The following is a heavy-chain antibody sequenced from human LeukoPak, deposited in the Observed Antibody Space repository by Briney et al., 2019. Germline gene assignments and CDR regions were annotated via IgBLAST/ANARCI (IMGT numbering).Heavy chain of an antibody. Sequence: GGSLRLSCAASGFTVSSNDMSWVRQAPGKGLEWVSVIYSGGSTYYADSVKGRFTISRDNSKNTLYLQMNSLRAEDTAVYYCARAPYYDILTPDYWGQGTLVTVSS. CDR2: IYSGGST. D-gene: IGHD3-9*01. V-gene: IGHV3-53*01. J-gene: IGHJ4*02. CDR1: GFTVSSND. CDR3: ARAPYYDILTPDY.